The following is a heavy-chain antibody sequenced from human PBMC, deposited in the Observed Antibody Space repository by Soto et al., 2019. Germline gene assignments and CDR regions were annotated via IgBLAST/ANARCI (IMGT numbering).Heavy chain of an antibody. CDR1: GYTLTELS. J-gene: IGHJ5*02. CDR3: ATLLLLGEWLPVAFDP. CDR2: FDPEDGET. D-gene: IGHD3-3*01. V-gene: IGHV1-24*01. Sequence: ASVKVSCKVSGYTLTELSMHWVRQAPGKGLEWMGGFDPEDGETIYAQKFQGRVTMTEDTSTDTAYMELGSLRSEDTAVYYCATLLLLGEWLPVAFDPWGQGTLVTVSS.